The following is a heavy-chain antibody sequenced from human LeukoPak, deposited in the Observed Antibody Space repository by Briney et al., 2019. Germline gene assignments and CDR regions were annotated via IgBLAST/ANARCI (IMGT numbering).Heavy chain of an antibody. V-gene: IGHV3-30*02. CDR3: AKEWPRDGYIGGYFDY. D-gene: IGHD5-24*01. J-gene: IGHJ4*02. Sequence: PGGSLRLSCAASGFTFSSYGMHWVRQAPGKGLEWVAFIRYDGSNKYYADSVKGRFTISRDNSKDTLYLQMNSLRAEDTAVYYCAKEWPRDGYIGGYFDYWGQGTLVTVSS. CDR1: GFTFSSYG. CDR2: IRYDGSNK.